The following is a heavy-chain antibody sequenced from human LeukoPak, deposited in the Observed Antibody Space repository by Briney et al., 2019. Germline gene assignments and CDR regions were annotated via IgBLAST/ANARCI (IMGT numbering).Heavy chain of an antibody. Sequence: GASVKVSCKASGGTFSSYAISWVRQAPGQGLEWMGGIIPIFGTANYAQKFQGRVTITTDESTSTAYMELSSLRSEDTAVYYCAILWFGELLTPVDYWGQGTLVTVSS. J-gene: IGHJ4*02. CDR1: GGTFSSYA. V-gene: IGHV1-69*05. CDR2: IIPIFGTA. CDR3: AILWFGELLTPVDY. D-gene: IGHD3-10*01.